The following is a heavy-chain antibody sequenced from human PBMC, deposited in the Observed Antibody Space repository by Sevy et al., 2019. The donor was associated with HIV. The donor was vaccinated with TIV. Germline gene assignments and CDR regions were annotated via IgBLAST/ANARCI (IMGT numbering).Heavy chain of an antibody. J-gene: IGHJ3*02. D-gene: IGHD3-22*01. CDR1: GFSVSNSY. CDR3: ARLRLYYYDSSGYYTTGHAFDI. CDR2: IYSGDST. V-gene: IGHV3-53*01. Sequence: GGSLRLSCAASGFSVSNSYMSWVRQAPGKGLQWISVIYSGDSTYYTDPVKGRFTISRDNSKYTLYLQMNSLRAEDTAVYYCARLRLYYYDSSGYYTTGHAFDIWGQGTMVTVSS.